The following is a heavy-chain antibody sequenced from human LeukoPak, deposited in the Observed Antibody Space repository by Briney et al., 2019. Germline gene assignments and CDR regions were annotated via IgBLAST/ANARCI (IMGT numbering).Heavy chain of an antibody. CDR1: GGSISSGGYY. Sequence: PSETLSLTCTVSGGSISSGGYYWSWIRQHPRKGLERFGLIYYSGSTYYNPSPKSRVTISVETSKNQFSLKLRSVTAADRAVYYCARGGPGRYYDILTGYSEPGGYYFDYWGQGTLVTVSS. V-gene: IGHV4-31*03. CDR3: ARGGPGRYYDILTGYSEPGGYYFDY. D-gene: IGHD3-9*01. J-gene: IGHJ4*02. CDR2: IYYSGST.